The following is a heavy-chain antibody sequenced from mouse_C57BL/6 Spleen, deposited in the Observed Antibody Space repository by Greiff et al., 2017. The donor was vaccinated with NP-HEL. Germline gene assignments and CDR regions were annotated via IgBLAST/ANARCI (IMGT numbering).Heavy chain of an antibody. J-gene: IGHJ2*01. CDR3: ARPSSFSYYFDY. V-gene: IGHV1-64*01. D-gene: IGHD1-1*01. CDR1: GYTFTSYW. Sequence: QVQLQQSGAELVKPGASVKLSCKASGYTFTSYWMHWVKQRPGQGLEWIGMIHPNSGSTNYNEKFKSKATLTVDKSSSTAYMQLSSLTSEDSAVYYCARPSSFSYYFDYWGQGTTLTVSS. CDR2: IHPNSGST.